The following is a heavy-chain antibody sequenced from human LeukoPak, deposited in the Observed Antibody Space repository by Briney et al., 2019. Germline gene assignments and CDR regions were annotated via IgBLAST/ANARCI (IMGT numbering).Heavy chain of an antibody. J-gene: IGHJ5*02. Sequence: GGSLRLSCEASGFTFNNYLIHWVRQAPGKGLEWVAVISYDGSNKYYADSVKGRFTISRDNSKNTLYLQMNSLRAEDTAVYYCALAYYDFWSGPNWFDPWGQGTLVTVSS. V-gene: IGHV3-30*04. CDR2: ISYDGSNK. CDR1: GFTFNNYL. D-gene: IGHD3-3*01. CDR3: ALAYYDFWSGPNWFDP.